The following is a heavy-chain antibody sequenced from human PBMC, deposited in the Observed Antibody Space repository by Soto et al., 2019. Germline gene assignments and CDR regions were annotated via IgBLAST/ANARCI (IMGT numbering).Heavy chain of an antibody. CDR3: GKYRCSDAEGYTFDF. J-gene: IGHJ4*02. D-gene: IGHD2-15*01. Sequence: PSETLSLTCPISGGSITNYYWSWIRQPPGKGLEWIGYVYYSGSNNYNPSLERRVTRAADTTKIQFSLRGSSGTAADTVVYYCGKYRCSDAEGYTFDFWGQGIMVTVSS. V-gene: IGHV4-59*01. CDR1: GGSITNYY. CDR2: VYYSGSN.